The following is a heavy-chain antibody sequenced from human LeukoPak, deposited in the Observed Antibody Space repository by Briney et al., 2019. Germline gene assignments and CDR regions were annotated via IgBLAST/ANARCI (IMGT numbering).Heavy chain of an antibody. D-gene: IGHD5-12*01. Sequence: GGSLRLSCAASGLTVSSNYMSWVRQAPGKGLEWVSLIYSSGSTYYADSVKGRFTISRDNSKNTLFLQMNSLTAEDTAMYYCAKDNWDIVADVDFYYGMDVWGQGTTVTVSS. J-gene: IGHJ6*02. CDR3: AKDNWDIVADVDFYYGMDV. CDR2: IYSSGST. CDR1: GLTVSSNY. V-gene: IGHV3-53*01.